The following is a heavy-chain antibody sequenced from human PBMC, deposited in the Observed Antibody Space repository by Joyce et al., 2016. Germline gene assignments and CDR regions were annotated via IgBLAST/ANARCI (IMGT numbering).Heavy chain of an antibody. D-gene: IGHD3-10*01. CDR2: ISSSSSKI. J-gene: IGHJ4*02. V-gene: IGHV3-21*01. CDR1: GFTFTDYT. CDR3: ARGFFFDY. Sequence: EVQLVESGGGLVKPGGSLRLSCAASGFTFTDYTMNWVRQAPGKGLEWVSSISSSSSKIHYADSVKGRFTISRDNAKNSLYLHMSSLRAEDTAVYYCARGFFFDYWGQGTLVTVSS.